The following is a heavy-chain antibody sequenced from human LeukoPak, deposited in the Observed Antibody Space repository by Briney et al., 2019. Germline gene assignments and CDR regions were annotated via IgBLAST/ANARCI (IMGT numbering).Heavy chain of an antibody. D-gene: IGHD2-2*01. Sequence: GESLKISCKGSGYSFASFCIGWVRQMPGKGLEWRGVIYPADSDTRYSPSFQGQVTISADKSTSTAYLQWSTLKASDTAIYYCARQSAAAQYTNWFDPWGQGTLVTVSS. CDR3: ARQSAAAQYTNWFDP. CDR2: IYPADSDT. CDR1: GYSFASFC. J-gene: IGHJ5*02. V-gene: IGHV5-51*01.